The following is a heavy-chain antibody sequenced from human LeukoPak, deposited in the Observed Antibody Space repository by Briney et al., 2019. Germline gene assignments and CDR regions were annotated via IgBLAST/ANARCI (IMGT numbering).Heavy chain of an antibody. J-gene: IGHJ3*02. D-gene: IGHD2-15*01. CDR1: GYSFTSYW. Sequence: GESLKISCKGSGYSFTSYWSGWVRQMPGKGLEWMGIIYPGDSDTRYSPSFQGQVTISADKSISTAYLQWSSLKASDTAMYYCASTYCSGGSCSDDAFDIWGQGTMVTVSS. CDR3: ASTYCSGGSCSDDAFDI. CDR2: IYPGDSDT. V-gene: IGHV5-51*01.